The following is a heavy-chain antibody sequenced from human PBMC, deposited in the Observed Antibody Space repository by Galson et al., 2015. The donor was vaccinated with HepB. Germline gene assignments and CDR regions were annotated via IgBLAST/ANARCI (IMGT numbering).Heavy chain of an antibody. Sequence: SVKVSCKVSGYTLTELSMHWVRQAPGKGLEWMGGFDPEGGETIYAQKFQGRVTMTEDTSTDTAYMELSSLRSEDTAVYYCATMDLYSSGWYFVYWGQGTLVTVSS. CDR2: FDPEGGET. V-gene: IGHV1-24*01. CDR3: ATMDLYSSGWYFVY. J-gene: IGHJ4*02. D-gene: IGHD6-19*01. CDR1: GYTLTELS.